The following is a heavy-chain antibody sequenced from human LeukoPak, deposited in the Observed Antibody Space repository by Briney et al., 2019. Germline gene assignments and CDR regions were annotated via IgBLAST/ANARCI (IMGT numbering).Heavy chain of an antibody. Sequence: PGGSLRLSCAASGLTFRRNGMHWVRQAPGKGLEWVSLTYSDGVNKFYADSVKGRFSISRDNSKNTVYLQMNSLSAEDTAVYFCARDGNGWGFDNWGPGTLVTVSS. J-gene: IGHJ4*02. CDR1: GLTFRRNG. V-gene: IGHV3-33*01. D-gene: IGHD6-19*01. CDR2: TYSDGVNK. CDR3: ARDGNGWGFDN.